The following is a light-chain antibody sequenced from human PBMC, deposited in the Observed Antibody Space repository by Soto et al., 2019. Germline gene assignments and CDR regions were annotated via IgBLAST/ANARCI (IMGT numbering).Light chain of an antibody. V-gene: IGKV1-33*01. CDR1: QDNSNY. Sequence: DIQMTQSPSSLSASVGDRVTITCQASQDNSNYLNWYQQKPGKAPKLLIYGASNRESGVPERFSGSGSGTDFTFTISSLQAEDIAVYYCQQYDNLPLTFGGGTKVDIK. CDR2: GAS. J-gene: IGKJ4*01. CDR3: QQYDNLPLT.